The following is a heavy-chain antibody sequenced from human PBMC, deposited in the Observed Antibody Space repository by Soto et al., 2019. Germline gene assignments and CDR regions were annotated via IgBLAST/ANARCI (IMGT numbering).Heavy chain of an antibody. CDR2: ISDGGGDT. J-gene: IGHJ4*02. CDR1: GFTFSNYA. V-gene: IGHV3-23*01. CDR3: AKDHFGSGSYRFDY. D-gene: IGHD3-10*01. Sequence: EVQLLESGGGLVQPGGSLRLSCEASGFTFSNYAMNWVRQAPGKGLEWVAGISDGGGDTYYADSVKGRFTISRDNSKHTLYLQMTRLGAENTAVYHCAKDHFGSGSYRFDYWGQGTLVTVSS.